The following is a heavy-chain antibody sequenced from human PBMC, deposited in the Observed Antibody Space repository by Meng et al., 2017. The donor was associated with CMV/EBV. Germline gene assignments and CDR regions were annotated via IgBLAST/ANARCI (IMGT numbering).Heavy chain of an antibody. CDR1: GSPLNTSGVG. CDR3: AHRGSYGYHGY. J-gene: IGHJ4*02. D-gene: IGHD5-18*01. V-gene: IGHV2-5*02. CDR2: IYWDDDK. Sequence: TTLQESGPLHLKPTTPSLRTCTFLGSPLNTSGVGVGWIRQPPGNALEWLALIYWDDDKRYSPSLKSRLTITKDTSKNQVVLTMTNMDPVDTATYYCAHRGSYGYHGYWGQGTLVTVSS.